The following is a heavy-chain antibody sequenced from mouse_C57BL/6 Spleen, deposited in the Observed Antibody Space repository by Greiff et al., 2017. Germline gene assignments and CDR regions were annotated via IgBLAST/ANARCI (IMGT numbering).Heavy chain of an antibody. D-gene: IGHD1-1*01. CDR3: VRGYGSSYVWFAY. CDR2: IRSKSNNYAT. Sequence: EVNLVESGGGLVQPKGSLKLSCAASGFSFNTYAMNWVRQAPGKGLEWVARIRSKSNNYATYYADSVKDRFTISRDDSESMLYLQMNNLKTEDTAMYYCVRGYGSSYVWFAYWGQGTLVTVSA. J-gene: IGHJ3*01. V-gene: IGHV10-1*01. CDR1: GFSFNTYA.